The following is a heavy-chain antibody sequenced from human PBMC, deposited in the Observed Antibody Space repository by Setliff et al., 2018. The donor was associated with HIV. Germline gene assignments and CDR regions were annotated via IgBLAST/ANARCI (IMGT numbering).Heavy chain of an antibody. CDR2: INPNTGGT. J-gene: IGHJ3*01. V-gene: IGHV1-2*02. CDR3: ARAPDAFDV. CDR1: GYTFTGYY. Sequence: RASVKVSCKASGYTFTGYYMHWVRLAPGQGLEWMGWINPNTGGTNYAQKFQGRVTMTRDTSINTAYMQLNRLRSEDTAIYFCARAPDAFDVWGQGTMVTVSS.